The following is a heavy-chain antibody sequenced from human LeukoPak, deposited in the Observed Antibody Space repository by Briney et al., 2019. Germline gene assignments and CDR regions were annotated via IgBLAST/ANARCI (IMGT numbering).Heavy chain of an antibody. Sequence: GASVKVSCKASGYTFTSYAMHWVRQAPGQRLEWMGWINAGNGNTKYSQKFQGRVTITRDTSTSTVYMELSSLRSEDTAVYYCAREYGGSGSYYDYWGQGTLVTVSS. CDR2: INAGNGNT. CDR3: AREYGGSGSYYDY. CDR1: GYTFTSYA. J-gene: IGHJ4*02. D-gene: IGHD1-26*01. V-gene: IGHV1-3*01.